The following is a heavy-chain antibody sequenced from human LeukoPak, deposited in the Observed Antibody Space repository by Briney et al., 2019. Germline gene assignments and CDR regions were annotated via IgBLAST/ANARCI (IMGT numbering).Heavy chain of an antibody. CDR2: ISAYNGNT. Sequence: ASVKVSCKASGYTFTSYGISWVRQAPGQGLAWVGWISAYNGNTNYAQKLQGRVTMTTDTSTSTAYMELRSLRSDDTAVYYCARRVGATQAPHPAEYYYGMDVWGQGTTVTVSS. J-gene: IGHJ6*02. D-gene: IGHD1-26*01. CDR3: ARRVGATQAPHPAEYYYGMDV. V-gene: IGHV1-18*01. CDR1: GYTFTSYG.